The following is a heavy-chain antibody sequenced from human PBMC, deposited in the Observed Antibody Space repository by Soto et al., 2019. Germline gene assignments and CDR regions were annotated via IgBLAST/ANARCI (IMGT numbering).Heavy chain of an antibody. V-gene: IGHV4-31*03. J-gene: IGHJ4*02. CDR2: IYYSGST. D-gene: IGHD1-1*01. Sequence: SETLSLTCTVSGGSISSGGYYWSWIRQHPGKGLEWIGYIYYSGSTYYNPSLKSRVTISVDTSKNQFSLKLSSVTAADTAVYYCARWPQLEPCFDYWGQGTLVTVSS. CDR3: ARWPQLEPCFDY. CDR1: GGSISSGGYY.